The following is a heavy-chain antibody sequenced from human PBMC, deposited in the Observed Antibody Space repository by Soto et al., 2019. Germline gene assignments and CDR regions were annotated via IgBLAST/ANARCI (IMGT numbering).Heavy chain of an antibody. Sequence: SVKVSCEASGGTSSSYAISWVRQAPGQGLEWMGGIIPIFGTANYAQKFQGRVTITADESTSTAYMELSSLRSEDTAVYYCARDSDVSGSYYNQGVMDVWVQGTTFTVS. CDR2: IIPIFGTA. J-gene: IGHJ6*02. CDR1: GGTSSSYA. V-gene: IGHV1-69*13. D-gene: IGHD3-10*01. CDR3: ARDSDVSGSYYNQGVMDV.